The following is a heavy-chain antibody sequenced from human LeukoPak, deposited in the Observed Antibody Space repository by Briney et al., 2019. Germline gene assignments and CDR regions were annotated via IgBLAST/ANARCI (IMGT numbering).Heavy chain of an antibody. CDR3: ARDDSSGYYRWFDP. CDR1: GASISNSSYS. D-gene: IGHD3-22*01. CDR2: IYYTGTT. V-gene: IGHV4-39*07. Sequence: SETLSLTCTVSGASISNSSYSWGWIRQPPGKGLEWIGSIYYTGTTYNNPSLKSRVTMSLDTSKNQFSLRLSSVTAADTAVYYCARDDSSGYYRWFDPWGQGTLVTVSS. J-gene: IGHJ5*02.